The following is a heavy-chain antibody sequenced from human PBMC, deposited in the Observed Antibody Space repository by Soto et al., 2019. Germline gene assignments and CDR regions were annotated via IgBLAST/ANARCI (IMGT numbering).Heavy chain of an antibody. CDR2: IDDSGRT. J-gene: IGHJ3*02. CDR1: GGSPSYYY. V-gene: IGHV4-59*01. Sequence: PSETLSLTCTISGGSPSYYYWTWIRQPPGKGLEWIGNIDDSGRTNYNPSLKSRVTISVDTSKNQFSLKLSSVTAADTAVYYCARALGENAFDIWGQGTMVTVSS. D-gene: IGHD3-16*01. CDR3: ARALGENAFDI.